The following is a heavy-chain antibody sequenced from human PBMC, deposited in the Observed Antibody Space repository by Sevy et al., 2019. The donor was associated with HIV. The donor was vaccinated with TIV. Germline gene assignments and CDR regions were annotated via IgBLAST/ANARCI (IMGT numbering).Heavy chain of an antibody. J-gene: IGHJ4*02. D-gene: IGHD3-22*01. V-gene: IGHV3-11*01. CDR2: ISSSGSTI. CDR3: ASCYYDSSAAIDY. Sequence: GGSLRLSCAASGFTFSDYYMSWIRQAPGKGLEWVSYISSSGSTIYYADSVKGRFTISRDNAKNSLYLQMNSLRAEDTAVYYCASCYYDSSAAIDYWGQGTLVTVSS. CDR1: GFTFSDYY.